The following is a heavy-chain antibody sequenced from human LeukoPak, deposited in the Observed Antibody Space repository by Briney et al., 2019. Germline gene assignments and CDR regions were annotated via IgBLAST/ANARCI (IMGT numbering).Heavy chain of an antibody. CDR1: GFTFSNAW. V-gene: IGHV3-15*01. J-gene: IGHJ4*02. CDR3: TTDPLSTIAKTYYYDRSGYRYLTLWY. D-gene: IGHD3-22*01. Sequence: GGSLRLSCAASGFTFSNAWMSWVRQAPGKGLEWVGRIKSKTDGGTTDYAAPVKGRFTISRDDSKNTLYLQMNSLKTEDTAVYYCTTDPLSTIAKTYYYDRSGYRYLTLWYWGQGTLVTVSS. CDR2: IKSKTDGGTT.